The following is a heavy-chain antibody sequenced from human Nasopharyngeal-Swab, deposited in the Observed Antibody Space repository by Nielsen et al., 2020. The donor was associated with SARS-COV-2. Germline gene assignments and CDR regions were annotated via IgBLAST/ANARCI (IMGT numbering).Heavy chain of an antibody. CDR3: ARTRMKTYCGGDCYSTDFDL. V-gene: IGHV4-61*02. J-gene: IGHJ2*01. D-gene: IGHD2-21*01. CDR2: IYTSGGT. Sequence: SETLSLPCTVSCCSISRGSYYWSWIRPPPGKGLEWIWRIYTSGGTNYNPSLKSRVTISVDTSKNQFSLKLSSVTAADTAVYYCARTRMKTYCGGDCYSTDFDLWGRGTLVTVSS. CDR1: CCSISRGSYY.